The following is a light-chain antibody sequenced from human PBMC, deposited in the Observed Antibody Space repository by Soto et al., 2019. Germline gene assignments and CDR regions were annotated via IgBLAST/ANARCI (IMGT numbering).Light chain of an antibody. CDR1: QSVGKS. V-gene: IGKV3-20*01. CDR3: QQYGSSGT. CDR2: GAS. Sequence: DMVMTQSPATLSVSPGERATLSCRASQSVGKSLAWYQQKPGQAPRLLIYGASNRATGIPDRFSGSGSGTDFTLTISRLEPEDFAVYYCQQYGSSGTFGQGTKVDIK. J-gene: IGKJ1*01.